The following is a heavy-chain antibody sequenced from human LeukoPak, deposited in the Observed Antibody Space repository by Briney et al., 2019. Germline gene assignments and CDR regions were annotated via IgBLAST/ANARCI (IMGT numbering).Heavy chain of an antibody. D-gene: IGHD2-2*01. CDR3: TRCPSSTSCYGILLDQ. Sequence: GGFLRLSCAASGFIFDDYGMSWVRQAPGKGLEWVSGSNWNGGSTGYADSVKGRFTISRDNAKNFLYLQMNSLTAQDTAVYYCTRCPSSTSCYGILLDQWGQGTLVTVSS. J-gene: IGHJ4*02. V-gene: IGHV3-20*04. CDR1: GFIFDDYG. CDR2: SNWNGGST.